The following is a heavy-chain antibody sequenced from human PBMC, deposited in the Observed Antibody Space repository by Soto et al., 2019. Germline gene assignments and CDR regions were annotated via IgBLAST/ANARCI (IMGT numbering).Heavy chain of an antibody. D-gene: IGHD3-10*01. CDR3: ARGGFCIITASSVNRPRYYSSVLAV. J-gene: IGHJ6*03. CDR2: ITHSGST. CDR1: GGSFSGYF. Sequence: SETLSLTCAVSGGSFSGYFWSWIRQSPGKGLEWIGEITHSGSTNYNPSLQSRVTISVDTFKNQFSLKLSSVTAADTAVYYCARGGFCIITASSVNRPRYYSSVLAVWGKGPTVTVP. V-gene: IGHV4-34*01.